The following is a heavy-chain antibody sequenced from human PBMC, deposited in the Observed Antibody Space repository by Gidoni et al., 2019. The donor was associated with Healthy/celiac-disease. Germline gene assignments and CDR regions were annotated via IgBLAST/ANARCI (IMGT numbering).Heavy chain of an antibody. CDR3: ARGRIGCSGGSCRNWFDP. Sequence: QVQLQQWGAGLLKPSETLSLTCAVYGGSFSGYYWSWIRQPPGKGLEWIGEINHSGRTNYNPSLKSRVTISVDTSKNQCSLKLSSVTAADTAVYYCARGRIGCSGGSCRNWFDPWGQGTLVTVSS. CDR2: INHSGRT. V-gene: IGHV4-34*01. D-gene: IGHD2-15*01. CDR1: GGSFSGYY. J-gene: IGHJ5*02.